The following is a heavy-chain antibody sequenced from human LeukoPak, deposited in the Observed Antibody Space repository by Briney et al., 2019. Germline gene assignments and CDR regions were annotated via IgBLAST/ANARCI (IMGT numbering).Heavy chain of an antibody. Sequence: PGGSLRLSCAASGFTVSSNYMSWVRQAPGKGLEWVSVIYSGGSTYYADSVKGRFTISRDNSKNTLYLQMNSLRAEDTAVYYCARVLSRYYYDSSGYYFDYWGQGTLVTVSS. D-gene: IGHD3-22*01. CDR1: GFTVSSNY. CDR2: IYSGGST. V-gene: IGHV3-66*01. CDR3: ARVLSRYYYDSSGYYFDY. J-gene: IGHJ4*02.